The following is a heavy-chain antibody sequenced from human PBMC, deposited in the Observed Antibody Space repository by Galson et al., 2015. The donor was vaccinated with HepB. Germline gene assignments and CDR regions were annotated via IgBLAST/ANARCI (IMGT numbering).Heavy chain of an antibody. CDR2: IYSGGST. V-gene: IGHV3-66*01. CDR3: ARTYYYDSSGYYEGGDDY. J-gene: IGHJ4*02. Sequence: SLRLSCAASGFTVRTNHMSWVRQALGKGLEWVSVIYSGGSTYYADSVKGRFTISRDKSKNTLNLQMNSLRAEDTAVYYCARTYYYDSSGYYEGGDDYWGRGTLVTVSS. D-gene: IGHD3-22*01. CDR1: GFTVRTNH.